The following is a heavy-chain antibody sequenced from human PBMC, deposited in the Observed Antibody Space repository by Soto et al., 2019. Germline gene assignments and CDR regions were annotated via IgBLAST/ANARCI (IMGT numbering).Heavy chain of an antibody. J-gene: IGHJ5*02. V-gene: IGHV1-46*03. CDR1: GYSFTSYY. CDR2: INPSGGST. D-gene: IGHD6-13*01. CDR3: AILTRIAAAGNWFDP. Sequence: GESLKISCKGSGYSFTSYYMHWVRQAPGQGLEWMGIINPSGGSTSYAQKFQGRVTMTRDTSTSTVYMELSSLRSEDTAVYYCAILTRIAAAGNWFDPWGQGTLVTVSS.